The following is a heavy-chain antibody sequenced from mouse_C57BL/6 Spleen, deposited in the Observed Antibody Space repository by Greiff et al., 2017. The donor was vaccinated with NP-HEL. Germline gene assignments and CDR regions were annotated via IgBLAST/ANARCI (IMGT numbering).Heavy chain of an antibody. D-gene: IGHD1-1*02. CDR3: AREGILYYFDY. V-gene: IGHV1-82*01. CDR2: IYPGDGDT. Sequence: QVQLQQSGPELVKPGASVKISCKASGYAFSSSWMNWVKQRPGKGLEWIGRIYPGDGDTNYNGKFKGKATLTADKSSSTAYMQLSSLTSEDSAVYFCAREGILYYFDYWGQGTTLTVSS. CDR1: GYAFSSSW. J-gene: IGHJ2*01.